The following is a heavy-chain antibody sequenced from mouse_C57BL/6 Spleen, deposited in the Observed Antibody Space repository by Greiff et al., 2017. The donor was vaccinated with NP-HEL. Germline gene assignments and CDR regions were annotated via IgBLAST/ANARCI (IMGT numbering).Heavy chain of an antibody. CDR3: ARNPLYYGSSYWYFDV. CDR1: GYAFSSSW. Sequence: QVQLQQSGPELVKPGASVKISCKASGYAFSSSWMNWVKQRPGKGLEWIGRIYPGDGDTNYNGKFKGKATLTADKSSSTAYMQLSSLTSEDSAVYFCARNPLYYGSSYWYFDVWGTGTTVTVSS. V-gene: IGHV1-82*01. D-gene: IGHD1-1*01. CDR2: IYPGDGDT. J-gene: IGHJ1*03.